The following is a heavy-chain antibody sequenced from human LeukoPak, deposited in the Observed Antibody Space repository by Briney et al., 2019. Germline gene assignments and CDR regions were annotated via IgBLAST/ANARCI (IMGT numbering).Heavy chain of an antibody. V-gene: IGHV6-1*01. J-gene: IGHJ4*02. CDR1: GDSVSSNNGA. CDR3: ARDLGNTGWYTFDY. CDR2: TYYRSKWYN. Sequence: SQTLSLTCDISGDSVSSNNGAWNWIRQSPSRGLEWLGRTYYRSKWYNDYAGSLNGRITISPDTSKNQCSLHLNSVTPEDTAVYYCARDLGNTGWYTFDYWGQGILVTVSS. D-gene: IGHD6-19*01.